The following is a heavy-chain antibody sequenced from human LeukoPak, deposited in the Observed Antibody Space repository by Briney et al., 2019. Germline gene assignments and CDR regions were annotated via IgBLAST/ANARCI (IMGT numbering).Heavy chain of an antibody. V-gene: IGHV4-59*01. Sequence: NPSETLSLTCTVSGGSISSYYWSWIRQPPGKGLEWIGYIYYSGSTNYNPSLKSRVTISVDTSKNQFSLKLSSVTAADTAVYCCARFVEMATLNYFDYWGQGTLVTVSS. CDR3: ARFVEMATLNYFDY. D-gene: IGHD5-24*01. CDR1: GGSISSYY. J-gene: IGHJ4*02. CDR2: IYYSGST.